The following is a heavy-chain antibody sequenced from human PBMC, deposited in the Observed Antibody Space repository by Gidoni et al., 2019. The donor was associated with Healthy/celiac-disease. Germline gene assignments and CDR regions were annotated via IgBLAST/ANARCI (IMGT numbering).Heavy chain of an antibody. CDR1: GGSISSSSYS. CDR2: IYYSGST. CDR3: AGRYCSSTSCYPFDP. V-gene: IGHV4-39*01. D-gene: IGHD2-2*01. J-gene: IGHJ5*02. Sequence: QLQLQESGPGLVKPSETLSLTCTVSGGSISSSSYSWGWIRQPPGKGLEWIGSIYYSGSTYYNPSLKSRVTISVDTSKNQFSLKLSSVTAADTAVYYCAGRYCSSTSCYPFDPWGQGTLVTVSS.